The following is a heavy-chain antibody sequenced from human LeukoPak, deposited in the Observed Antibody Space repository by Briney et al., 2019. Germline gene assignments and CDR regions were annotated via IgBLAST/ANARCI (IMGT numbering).Heavy chain of an antibody. V-gene: IGHV4-34*01. Sequence: SSETLSLTCAVHGGSFSGYYWSWICQPPGKGLEWIGEINHSGSTNYNPSLKSRVTISVDTSKNQFSLKLSSVTAADTAVYYCARGDGDYWGQGTLVTVSS. J-gene: IGHJ4*02. CDR3: ARGDGDY. CDR1: GGSFSGYY. CDR2: INHSGST.